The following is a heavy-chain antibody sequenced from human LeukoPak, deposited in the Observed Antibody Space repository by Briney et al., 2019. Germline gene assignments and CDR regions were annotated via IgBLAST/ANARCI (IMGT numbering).Heavy chain of an antibody. CDR1: GFTFSSYA. V-gene: IGHV3-30-3*01. Sequence: GGSLRLSCAASGFTFSSYAMHWVRQAPGKGLEWVAVISYDGSNKYYADSVKGRFTISRDNSKNTLYLQMNSLRAEDTAVYYCARSRLMTTVTTGVDYWGQGTLVTVSS. D-gene: IGHD4-17*01. CDR3: ARSRLMTTVTTGVDY. J-gene: IGHJ4*02. CDR2: ISYDGSNK.